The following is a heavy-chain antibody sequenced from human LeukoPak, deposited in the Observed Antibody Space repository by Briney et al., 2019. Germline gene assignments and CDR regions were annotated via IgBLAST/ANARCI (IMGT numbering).Heavy chain of an antibody. Sequence: SQTLSLTCTVSGGSIISADHYWSWIRQAPGKGLEWIGYIFHSGSTYYNPSLKSRLTISVDTSKNQFSLKLSSVTAADTAVYYCARGYYDVLTNYPKNFDQWGQGTLVTVSS. J-gene: IGHJ4*02. CDR1: GGSIISADHY. D-gene: IGHD3-9*01. V-gene: IGHV4-30-4*01. CDR3: ARGYYDVLTNYPKNFDQ. CDR2: IFHSGST.